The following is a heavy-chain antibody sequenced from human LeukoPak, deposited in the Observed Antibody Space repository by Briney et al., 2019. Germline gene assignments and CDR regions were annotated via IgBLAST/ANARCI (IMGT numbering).Heavy chain of an antibody. D-gene: IGHD2-8*01. CDR2: ISGSGGST. CDR1: GFIFSKYA. V-gene: IGHV3-23*01. J-gene: IGHJ6*03. CDR3: AKDRCSNGIGCYYYYMDV. Sequence: GGSLRLSCAASGFIFSKYAMSWVRQAPGKGLEWVSSISGSGGSTYYADSVKGRFSISRDSSKNILYLQMNSLRAEDTAVYYCAKDRCSNGIGCYYYYMDVWGKGTTVTISS.